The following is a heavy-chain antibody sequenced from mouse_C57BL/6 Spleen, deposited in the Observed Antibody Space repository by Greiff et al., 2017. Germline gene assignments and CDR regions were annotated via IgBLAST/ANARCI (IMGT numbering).Heavy chain of an antibody. CDR1: GFTFSDYY. CDR3: ARGHYDYDVDAMDY. J-gene: IGHJ4*01. V-gene: IGHV5-16*01. CDR2: INYDGSST. D-gene: IGHD2-4*01. Sequence: EVKLVESEGGLVQPGSSMKLSCTASGFTFSDYYMAWVRQVPEKGLEWVANINYDGSSTYYLDSLKSRFIISRDNAKNILYLQMSSLKSEDTATYYCARGHYDYDVDAMDYWGQGTSVTVSS.